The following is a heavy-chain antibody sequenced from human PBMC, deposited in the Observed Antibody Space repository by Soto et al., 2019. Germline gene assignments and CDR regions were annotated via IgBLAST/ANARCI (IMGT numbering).Heavy chain of an antibody. Sequence: EVQLLESGGGLVQPGGSLRLSCAASGFTFSSYAMSWVRQAPGKGLEWVSAISGSGGGTYYADSVKGRFTISRDNSKNTLYLQMNSLRGEDTAVYYCAKYYGDYGRYYYCYGMDVWGQGTTVTVSS. V-gene: IGHV3-23*01. J-gene: IGHJ6*02. D-gene: IGHD4-17*01. CDR3: AKYYGDYGRYYYCYGMDV. CDR2: ISGSGGGT. CDR1: GFTFSSYA.